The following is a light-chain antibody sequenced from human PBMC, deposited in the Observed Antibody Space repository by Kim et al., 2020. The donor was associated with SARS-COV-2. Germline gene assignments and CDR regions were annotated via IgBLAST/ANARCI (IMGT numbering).Light chain of an antibody. J-gene: IGKJ1*01. CDR1: QSVSSY. Sequence: SPGERATLSCRASQSVSSYLAWYQQKPGQAPRLLIYDASNRATGIPARFSGSGSGTDFTLTISSLEPEDFAVYYCQQRSNWPPWPFGQGTKVDIK. CDR3: QQRSNWPPWP. CDR2: DAS. V-gene: IGKV3-11*01.